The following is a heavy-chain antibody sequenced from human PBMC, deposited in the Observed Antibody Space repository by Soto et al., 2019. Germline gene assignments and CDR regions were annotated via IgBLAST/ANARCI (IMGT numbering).Heavy chain of an antibody. CDR3: AGRYYYGSGSYYSKNNWFDP. V-gene: IGHV4-4*02. D-gene: IGHD3-10*01. CDR2: IYHSGST. J-gene: IGHJ5*02. Sequence: SETLSLTCAVSGGSISSSNWWSWVRQPPGKGLEWIGEIYHSGSTNYNPSLKSRVTISVDKSKNQFSLKLSSVTAADTAVYYCAGRYYYGSGSYYSKNNWFDPWGQGTLVTVSS. CDR1: GGSISSSNW.